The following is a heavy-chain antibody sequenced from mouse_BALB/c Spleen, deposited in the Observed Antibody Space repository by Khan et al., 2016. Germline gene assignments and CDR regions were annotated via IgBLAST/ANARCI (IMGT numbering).Heavy chain of an antibody. CDR3: ASDYDGFAY. Sequence: QVQLKESGPGLVAPSQSLSITCTVSGFSLTGYGVNWVRQPPGKGLEWLGKIWGDGRTDYNSALKSRVSISKDNSKCPVFLKMNSLQTDDTANYYCASDYDGFAYWGQGTLVIVSA. CDR2: IWGDGRT. V-gene: IGHV2-6-7*01. CDR1: GFSLTGYG. D-gene: IGHD2-12*01. J-gene: IGHJ3*01.